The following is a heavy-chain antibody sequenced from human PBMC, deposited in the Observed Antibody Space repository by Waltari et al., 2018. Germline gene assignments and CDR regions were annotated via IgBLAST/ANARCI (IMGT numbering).Heavy chain of an antibody. J-gene: IGHJ4*02. Sequence: QVQLVQSGAEVKKPGASVQVSCKASGYTFTSYDINWVRQATGQGLEWMGWMNPNSGNTGYAQKFQGRVTMTRNTSISTAYMELSSLRSEDTAVYYCARGGVTIFGVVIRDFDYWGQGTLVTVSS. D-gene: IGHD3-3*01. V-gene: IGHV1-8*01. CDR2: MNPNSGNT. CDR3: ARGGVTIFGVVIRDFDY. CDR1: GYTFTSYD.